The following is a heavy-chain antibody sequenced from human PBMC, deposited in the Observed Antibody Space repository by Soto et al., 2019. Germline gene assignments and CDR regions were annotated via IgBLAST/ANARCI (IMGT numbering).Heavy chain of an antibody. CDR1: GYTFTGHY. CDR3: GRGRSGQIVVFY. Sequence: ASVKVSCKASGYTFTGHYIHWVRQAPEQGPEWMGEIGPESGATRYAQKFQGRVTMTRDASITTVYMELKNLSPDDTAVYYCGRGRSGQIVVFYWGQGTPVTVSS. V-gene: IGHV1-2*02. J-gene: IGHJ4*02. D-gene: IGHD1-26*01. CDR2: IGPESGAT.